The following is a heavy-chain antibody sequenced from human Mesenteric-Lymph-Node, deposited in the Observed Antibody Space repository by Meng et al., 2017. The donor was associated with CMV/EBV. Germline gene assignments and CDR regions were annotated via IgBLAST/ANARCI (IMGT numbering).Heavy chain of an antibody. CDR2: LIDSGTT. J-gene: IGHJ6*02. V-gene: IGHV4-34*12. D-gene: IGHD3-3*01. CDR1: GGSFTDYY. Sequence: GSLRLSCGVSGGSFTDYYWTWIRQPPGKGLEWIGELIDSGTTNYNPSLKSRVTISLVASDNQFSLHLRSVTAADTAVYYCARPFVSLMDVWGQGTTVTVSS. CDR3: ARPFVSLMDV.